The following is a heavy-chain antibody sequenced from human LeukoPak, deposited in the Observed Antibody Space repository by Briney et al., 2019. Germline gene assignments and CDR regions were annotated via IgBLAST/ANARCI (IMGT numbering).Heavy chain of an antibody. CDR3: AKHLDGYNYYDY. V-gene: IGHV1-46*01. CDR2: INPSGGST. J-gene: IGHJ4*02. CDR1: GYTFTSYY. Sequence: ASVKVSCKASGYTFTSYYMHWVRQAPGQGLEWMGIINPSGGSTSYAQKFQGRVTMTRDTSTSTVYMELSSLRSEETAVYYCAKHLDGYNYYDYWGQGTLVTVSS. D-gene: IGHD5-24*01.